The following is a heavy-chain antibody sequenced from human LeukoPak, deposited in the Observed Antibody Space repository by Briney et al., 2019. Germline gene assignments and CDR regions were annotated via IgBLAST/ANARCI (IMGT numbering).Heavy chain of an antibody. V-gene: IGHV3-23*01. CDR3: AKDLSGYELTHFDY. D-gene: IGHD5-12*01. CDR2: IRGSGGGT. Sequence: HPGGSLRLSCAASGITFSSYAMSWVRQAPGKGLEWVSGIRGSGGGTYYADSVKGRFTISRDNSKNTLYLQMNSLRAEDTAVYYCAKDLSGYELTHFDYWGQGTLVTVSS. CDR1: GITFSSYA. J-gene: IGHJ4*02.